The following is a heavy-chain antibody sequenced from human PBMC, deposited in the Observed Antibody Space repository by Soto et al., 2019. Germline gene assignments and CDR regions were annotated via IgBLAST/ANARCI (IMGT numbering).Heavy chain of an antibody. D-gene: IGHD1-26*01. CDR2: ISAYNGNT. J-gene: IGHJ6*02. CDR1: GYTFTSYG. Sequence: QVQLVQSGAEVKKPGASVKVSCKASGYTFTSYGISWVRQAPGQGLEWMGWISAYNGNTNYAQKLQGRVTMTTDTSTSTAYTELRSLRSDDTAVYYCAREGPNIVGAFYYYGMDVWGQGTTVTVSS. CDR3: AREGPNIVGAFYYYGMDV. V-gene: IGHV1-18*01.